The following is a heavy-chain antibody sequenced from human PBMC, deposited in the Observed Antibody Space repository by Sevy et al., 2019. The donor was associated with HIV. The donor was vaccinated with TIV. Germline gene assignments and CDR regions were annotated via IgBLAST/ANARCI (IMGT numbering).Heavy chain of an antibody. CDR3: ARFGTVATLRYNYYNGMDV. J-gene: IGHJ6*02. V-gene: IGHV1-18*01. Sequence: ASVKVSCKASGYTFSNYGITWVRQAPGQGLEWTGWIGVYNGNIKYAQKFRGRVTVTTDTSTSTAYMELRSLRTDDTAVYYCARFGTVATLRYNYYNGMDVWGQGTTVTVSS. CDR2: IGVYNGNI. CDR1: GYTFSNYG. D-gene: IGHD4-17*01.